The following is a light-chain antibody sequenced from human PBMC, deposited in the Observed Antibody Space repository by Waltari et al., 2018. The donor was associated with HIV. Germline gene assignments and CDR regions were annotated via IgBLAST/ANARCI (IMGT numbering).Light chain of an antibody. Sequence: DIQMTQSPSSLSASVRDRVTITCRASQALNNYLSWYQQKPGKVPKLLIYAASTLQSGVPSRVSGNAAGKDFTLTISSLQPEDVATYYCQKYNTAPLTFGGGTKVEIK. CDR2: AAS. CDR1: QALNNY. J-gene: IGKJ4*01. V-gene: IGKV1-27*01. CDR3: QKYNTAPLT.